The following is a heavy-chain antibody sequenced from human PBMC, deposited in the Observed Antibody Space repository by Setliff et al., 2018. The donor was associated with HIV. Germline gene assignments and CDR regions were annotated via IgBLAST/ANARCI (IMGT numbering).Heavy chain of an antibody. CDR1: GGSVSNYY. Sequence: PSETLSLTCTVSGGSVSNYYWTWIRQSAGKGLEWIGHINTSGSTKYNPSLKSRLTMSVDSSGNQFSLTLTSVTAADTAVYYCARESSGWSTNFDYWGQGTLVTVSS. V-gene: IGHV4-4*07. CDR2: INTSGST. J-gene: IGHJ4*02. CDR3: ARESSGWSTNFDY. D-gene: IGHD6-19*01.